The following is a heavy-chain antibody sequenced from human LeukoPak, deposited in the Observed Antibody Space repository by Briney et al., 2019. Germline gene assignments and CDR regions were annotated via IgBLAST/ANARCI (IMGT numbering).Heavy chain of an antibody. Sequence: SETLSLTCAVYGGSCSGYYWSWIRQPPGKGLEWIGEINHSGSTNYNPSLKSRVTISVDTSKNQFSLKLSSVTAADTAVYYCARGTIHRRRNPNWFDPWGQGTLVTVSS. CDR3: ARGTIHRRRNPNWFDP. CDR1: GGSCSGYY. D-gene: IGHD2-21*01. V-gene: IGHV4-34*01. CDR2: INHSGST. J-gene: IGHJ5*02.